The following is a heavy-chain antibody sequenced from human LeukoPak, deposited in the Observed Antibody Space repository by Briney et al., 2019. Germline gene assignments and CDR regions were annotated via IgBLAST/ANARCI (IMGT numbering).Heavy chain of an antibody. Sequence: GASVKVSCKASGYTFTGYYLHWVRQAPGQGLEWMGWINPSSGGAKYAQNFQGRVIITTDTSISTAYMELSSLRSDDTAVYYCARSSPPTYYHFYYYMDVWDKGSTVTVSS. V-gene: IGHV1-2*02. CDR3: ARSSPPTYYHFYYYMDV. CDR1: GYTFTGYY. J-gene: IGHJ6*03. D-gene: IGHD6-13*01. CDR2: INPSSGGA.